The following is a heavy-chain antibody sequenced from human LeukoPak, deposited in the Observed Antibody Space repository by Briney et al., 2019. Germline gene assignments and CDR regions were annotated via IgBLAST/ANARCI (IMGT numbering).Heavy chain of an antibody. CDR2: VYHSGSN. J-gene: IGHJ4*02. V-gene: IGHV4-38-2*02. CDR3: ARDRQELFDY. CDR1: GYSISSGYY. Sequence: SEALSLTCGVSGYSISSGYYWGWIRQPPGKGVEWIGSVYHSGSNYYKPSLKSRVTMSVDTSKNQFSLKLSSVTAADTAVYYCARDRQELFDYWGQGTLVTVSS. D-gene: IGHD1-26*01.